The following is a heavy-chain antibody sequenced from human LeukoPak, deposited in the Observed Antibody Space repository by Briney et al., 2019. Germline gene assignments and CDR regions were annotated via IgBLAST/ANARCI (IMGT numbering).Heavy chain of an antibody. CDR1: GFTFSSYG. CDR3: ATFGNAFDI. CDR2: ISYDGSNK. V-gene: IGHV3-30*03. Sequence: GRSLRLSCAASGFTFSSYGMHWVRQAPGKGLEWVAVISYDGSNKYYADSVKGRFTISRDNSKNTLYLQMNSLRAEDTAVYYCATFGNAFDIWGQGTMVTVSS. J-gene: IGHJ3*02. D-gene: IGHD3-3*01.